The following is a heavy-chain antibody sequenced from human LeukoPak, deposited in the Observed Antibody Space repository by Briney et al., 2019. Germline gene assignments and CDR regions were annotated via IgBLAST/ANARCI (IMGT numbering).Heavy chain of an antibody. D-gene: IGHD6-19*01. V-gene: IGHV3-23*01. CDR1: AFTFSSYD. J-gene: IGHJ4*02. CDR2: ISTSGGST. Sequence: PGGSLRLSCAASAFTFSSYDMSWVRQAPGKGLEWVSTISTSGGSTYYADSVKGRFAISRDNSKNTLYLQMNSLRAEDTAVYYCAKDSSGPAYWGQGTLVTVSS. CDR3: AKDSSGPAY.